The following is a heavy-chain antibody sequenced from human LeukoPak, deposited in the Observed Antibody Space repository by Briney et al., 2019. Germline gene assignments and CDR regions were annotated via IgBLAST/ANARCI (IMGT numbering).Heavy chain of an antibody. Sequence: ASVKVSCKASGYTFTSYYMHWVRQAPGQGLEWMGIINPSGGSTNYAQKFQGRVTITADESTSTAYMELSSLRSEDTAVYYCARDPEPYRSGGSCSTRGYFDYWGQGTLVTVSS. CDR3: ARDPEPYRSGGSCSTRGYFDY. V-gene: IGHV1-46*01. CDR2: INPSGGST. CDR1: GYTFTSYY. J-gene: IGHJ4*02. D-gene: IGHD2-15*01.